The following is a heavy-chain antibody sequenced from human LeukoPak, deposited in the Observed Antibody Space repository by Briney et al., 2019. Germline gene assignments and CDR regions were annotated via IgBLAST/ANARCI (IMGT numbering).Heavy chain of an antibody. J-gene: IGHJ4*02. CDR2: VNPNSGDT. CDR3: ARVSDYGDYVIDY. V-gene: IGHV1-2*02. CDR1: GYTFTSYA. D-gene: IGHD4-17*01. Sequence: ASVKVSCKASGYTFTSYAMNWVRQAPGQGLEWMGWVNPNSGDTNYAQKFQGRVTMTRDTSISTAYMELSRLRSDDTAVYYCARVSDYGDYVIDYWGQGTLVTVSS.